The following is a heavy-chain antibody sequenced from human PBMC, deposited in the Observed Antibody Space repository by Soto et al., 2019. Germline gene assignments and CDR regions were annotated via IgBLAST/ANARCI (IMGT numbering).Heavy chain of an antibody. CDR2: IYYSGST. CDR3: ARTYCGGDCYSLYFQH. Sequence: SETMCDKCTVGEGWSSRGGYYCNWISQHPVKGLEWIGYIYYSGSTYYNPSLKSRVTISVDTSKNQFSLKLSSVTAADTAVYYCARTYCGGDCYSLYFQHWGQGTLVTVSS. CDR1: EGWSSRGGYY. J-gene: IGHJ1*01. V-gene: IGHV4-31*03. D-gene: IGHD2-21*02.